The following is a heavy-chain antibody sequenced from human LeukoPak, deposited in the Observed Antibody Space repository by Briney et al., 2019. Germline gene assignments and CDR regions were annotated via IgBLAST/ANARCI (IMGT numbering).Heavy chain of an antibody. CDR3: ARDPPRIVVVVAATNYYGMDV. Sequence: ASVKVSCKASGYTFTSYGISWVRQAPGQGLEWMGWISAHNGNTNYAQKLQGRVTMTTDTSTSTAHMELRSLRSDDTAVYYCARDPPRIVVVVAATNYYGMDVWGQGTTVTVSS. CDR2: ISAHNGNT. J-gene: IGHJ6*02. V-gene: IGHV1-18*01. D-gene: IGHD2-15*01. CDR1: GYTFTSYG.